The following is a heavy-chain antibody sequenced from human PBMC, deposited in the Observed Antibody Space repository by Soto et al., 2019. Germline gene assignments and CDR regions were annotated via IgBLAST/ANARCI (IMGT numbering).Heavy chain of an antibody. CDR3: AKTYGDYTEYYYYYYGMDV. D-gene: IGHD4-17*01. CDR1: GFTFSSYG. J-gene: IGHJ6*02. CDR2: ISYDGSNK. Sequence: SGFTFSSYGMHWVRQAPGKGLEWVAVISYDGSNKYYADSVKGRFTISRDNSKNTLYLQMNSLRAEDTAVYYCAKTYGDYTEYYYYYYGMDVWGQGTTVNVSS. V-gene: IGHV3-30*18.